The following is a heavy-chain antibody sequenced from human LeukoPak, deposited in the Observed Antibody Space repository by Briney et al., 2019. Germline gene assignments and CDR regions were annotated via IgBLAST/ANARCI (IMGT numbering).Heavy chain of an antibody. CDR2: IIPIFGTA. Sequence: SVKVSCKASGGTFSSYAISWVRQAPGQGLEWMGGIIPIFGTANYAQKFQGRVTITADESTSTAYMELSSLRSEDTAVYYCARLGCSGGSCYGPKFDYWGQGTQVTVSS. CDR1: GGTFSSYA. D-gene: IGHD2-15*01. J-gene: IGHJ4*02. V-gene: IGHV1-69*13. CDR3: ARLGCSGGSCYGPKFDY.